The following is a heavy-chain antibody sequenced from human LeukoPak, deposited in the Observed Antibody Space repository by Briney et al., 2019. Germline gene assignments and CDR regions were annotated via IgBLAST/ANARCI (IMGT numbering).Heavy chain of an antibody. Sequence: GGSLRLSCAASGFTFSTHAMHWVRQAPAKGLEWVAMIWFDGKNTHYVDSVKGRFTISRDNSKNTVDLRMNRLRAEDTAVYYCTRDPPNSGWSLDYWGQGTLVTVSS. J-gene: IGHJ4*02. D-gene: IGHD6-19*01. CDR3: TRDPPNSGWSLDY. CDR1: GFTFSTHA. CDR2: IWFDGKNT. V-gene: IGHV3-33*01.